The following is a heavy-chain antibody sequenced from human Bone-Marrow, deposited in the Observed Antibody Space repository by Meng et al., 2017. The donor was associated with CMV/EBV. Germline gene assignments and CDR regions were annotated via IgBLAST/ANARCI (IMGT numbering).Heavy chain of an antibody. CDR3: ARGPWELPQPADGNYYYSGLDV. D-gene: IGHD1-26*01. CDR1: GGTFSSYA. CDR2: IIPIFGTA. J-gene: IGHJ6*02. V-gene: IGHV1-69*05. Sequence: SVKVSCKASGGTFSSYAISWVRQAPGQGREWMGGIIPIFGTANYAQKFQGRVTITTDESTSTDYMELSSLRPKDTAVDYCARGPWELPQPADGNYYYSGLDVWGQGTTVTVSS.